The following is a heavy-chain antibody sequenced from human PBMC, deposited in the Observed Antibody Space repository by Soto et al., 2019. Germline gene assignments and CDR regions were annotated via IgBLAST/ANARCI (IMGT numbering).Heavy chain of an antibody. CDR3: AKAYRPLVDFCSGYSYYFDY. D-gene: IGHD3-3*01. CDR1: GFTFSSYA. Sequence: PGGSLRLSCAASGFTFSSYAMSWVRQAPGKGLEWVSAISGSGGSTYYADSVKGRFTISRDNSKNTLYLQMNSLRAEDTAVYYCAKAYRPLVDFCSGYSYYFDYWGQGTLVTVSS. CDR2: ISGSGGST. J-gene: IGHJ4*02. V-gene: IGHV3-23*01.